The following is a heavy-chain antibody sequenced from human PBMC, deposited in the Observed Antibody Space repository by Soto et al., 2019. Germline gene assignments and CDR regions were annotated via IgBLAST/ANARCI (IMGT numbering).Heavy chain of an antibody. J-gene: IGHJ4*02. Sequence: GGSLRLSCSASGFTFSSYAMHWVRQAPGKGLEYVSAISSNGGSTYYADSVKGRFTISRDNSKNTLYLQMSSLRAEDTAVYYCVKGHGGNSRIYWGQGTLVTVSS. V-gene: IGHV3-64D*08. CDR3: VKGHGGNSRIY. D-gene: IGHD2-21*02. CDR2: ISSNGGST. CDR1: GFTFSSYA.